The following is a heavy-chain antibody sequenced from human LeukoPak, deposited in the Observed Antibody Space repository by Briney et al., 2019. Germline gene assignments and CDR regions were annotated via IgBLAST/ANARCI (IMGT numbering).Heavy chain of an antibody. D-gene: IGHD3-22*01. CDR1: GFTFSSYS. V-gene: IGHV3-48*01. Sequence: GGSLRLSCAASGFTFSSYSMNWVRQAPGKGLEWVSYISSSSSTIYYADSVKGRFTISRDNAKNSLYLQMNSLRAEDTAVYYCARNGYYYDSSGYYFDYWGQGTLVTVSS. J-gene: IGHJ4*02. CDR2: ISSSSSTI. CDR3: ARNGYYYDSSGYYFDY.